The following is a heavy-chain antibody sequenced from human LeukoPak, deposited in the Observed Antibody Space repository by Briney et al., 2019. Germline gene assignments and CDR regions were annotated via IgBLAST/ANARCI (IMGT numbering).Heavy chain of an antibody. CDR3: ASRPLHDYSLGYERYWIDP. D-gene: IGHD4-11*01. CDR2: INHSGST. J-gene: IGHJ5*02. V-gene: IGHV4-34*01. Sequence: SETLSLTCAVYGGSFSGYYWSWIRQPPGKGLEWIGEINHSGSTNYNPSLKSRVTISVDTSKNQFSLKLSSVTAADTAVYYCASRPLHDYSLGYERYWIDPWGQGTLVTVSS. CDR1: GGSFSGYY.